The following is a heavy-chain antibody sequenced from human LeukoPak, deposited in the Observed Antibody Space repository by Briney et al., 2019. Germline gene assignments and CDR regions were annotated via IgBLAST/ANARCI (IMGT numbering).Heavy chain of an antibody. CDR1: GFTFSNYE. J-gene: IGHJ4*02. V-gene: IGHV3-48*03. D-gene: IGHD5-18*01. CDR3: ARAGYSFDSPNYFDY. Sequence: PGGSLRLSCAASGFTFSNYEMNWVRQAPGEGLQWVSYISSGGSTIYYADSVKGRFTIFRDNAKNSLYLQMNSLRAEDTAVYYCARAGYSFDSPNYFDYWGQGTLVTVSS. CDR2: ISSGGSTI.